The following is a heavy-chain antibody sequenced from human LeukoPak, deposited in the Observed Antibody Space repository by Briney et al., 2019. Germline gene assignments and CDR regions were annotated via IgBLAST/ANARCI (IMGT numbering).Heavy chain of an antibody. D-gene: IGHD3-10*01. Sequence: ASVKVSXKASGYTFTSYDINWVRQATGQGLEWMGWMNPNSGNTGYAQKFQGRVTITRNTSISTAYTELSSLRSEDTAVYYCARGSAGITMVRGVIITKGWFDPWGQGTLVTVSS. CDR1: GYTFTSYD. J-gene: IGHJ5*02. CDR2: MNPNSGNT. V-gene: IGHV1-8*03. CDR3: ARGSAGITMVRGVIITKGWFDP.